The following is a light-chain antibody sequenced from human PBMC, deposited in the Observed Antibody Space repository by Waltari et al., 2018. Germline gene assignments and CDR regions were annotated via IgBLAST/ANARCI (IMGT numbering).Light chain of an antibody. CDR2: VNSDGSH. CDR1: SGHSSNV. J-gene: IGLJ3*02. Sequence: LVLTQSPSASASLGASVKLTCTLSSGHSSNVIAWHQQRPERGPRYLMKVNSDGSHSKGDEIPDRCSGSCAGAERYLTIASLQSEDEADYYCQTGGHGTWVFGGGTKLTVL. V-gene: IGLV4-69*01. CDR3: QTGGHGTWV.